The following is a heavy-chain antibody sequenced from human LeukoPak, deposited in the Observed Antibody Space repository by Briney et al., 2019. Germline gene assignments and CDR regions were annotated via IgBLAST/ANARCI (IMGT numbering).Heavy chain of an antibody. V-gene: IGHV4-4*07. CDR1: GESFSSYD. Sequence: PSETLSLTCTVSGESFSSYDWSWCRQPAGKGLEWIGRIYTTGSTNYNPSLKSRVTISVDTSKNQFSLKMSSVTAADTAVYYCVRGSGWFVFWGQGTLVTVSS. J-gene: IGHJ5*01. CDR3: VRGSGWFVF. D-gene: IGHD6-25*01. CDR2: IYTTGST.